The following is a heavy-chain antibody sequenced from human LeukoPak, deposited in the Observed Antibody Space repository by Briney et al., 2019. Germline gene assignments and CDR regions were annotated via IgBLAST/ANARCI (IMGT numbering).Heavy chain of an antibody. D-gene: IGHD1-26*01. V-gene: IGHV4-59*01. J-gene: IGHJ3*02. CDR2: IYYSGST. CDR3: ASSEWELRTYAFDI. CDR1: GGSISSYY. Sequence: SETLSLTCTVSGGSISSYYWSWIRQPPGKGLEWIGYIYYSGSTNYNPSLKSRVTISVDTSKNQFSLKLSSVTAADTAVYYCASSEWELRTYAFDIWGQGTMVTVSS.